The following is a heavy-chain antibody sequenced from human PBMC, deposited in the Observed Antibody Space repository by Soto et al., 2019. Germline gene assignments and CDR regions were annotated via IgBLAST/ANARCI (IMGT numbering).Heavy chain of an antibody. Sequence: SETLSLTCAVYGGSFSGYYWSWIRQPPGKGLEWIGEINHSGSTNYNPSLKSRVTISVDTSKNQFSLKLSSVTAADTAVYYCARKMPTMIVVVIQNWFDPWGQGTPVTVSS. J-gene: IGHJ5*02. CDR3: ARKMPTMIVVVIQNWFDP. CDR2: INHSGST. V-gene: IGHV4-34*01. D-gene: IGHD3-22*01. CDR1: GGSFSGYY.